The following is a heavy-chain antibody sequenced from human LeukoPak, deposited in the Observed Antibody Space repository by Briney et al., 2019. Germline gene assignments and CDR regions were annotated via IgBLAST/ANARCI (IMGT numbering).Heavy chain of an antibody. CDR1: GFTVSSNY. D-gene: IGHD1/OR15-1a*01. CDR2: IYSGGNT. Sequence: GGSLRLSCAASGFTVSSNYMSWVRQAPGKGLEWVSVIYSGGNTYYADSVKGRFTISRDNSKNTLYLQMNSLRAEDTAVYYCASRPGDNWNMYAFDIWGQGTMVTVSS. V-gene: IGHV3-53*01. J-gene: IGHJ3*02. CDR3: ASRPGDNWNMYAFDI.